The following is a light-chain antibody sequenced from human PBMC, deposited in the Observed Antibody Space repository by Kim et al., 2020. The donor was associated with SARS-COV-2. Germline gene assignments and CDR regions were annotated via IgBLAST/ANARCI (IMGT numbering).Light chain of an antibody. CDR3: QTWGTGTVV. J-gene: IGLJ2*01. Sequence: QLVLTQSPSASASLGASVKLTCTLSSGHSTYAIAWHQQQPEKGPRYLMKVNSDGGHRTGDGSPDRFSGSSSGAERYLTISSLQSEDEADYYCQTWGTGTVVFGGGTKLTVL. V-gene: IGLV4-69*01. CDR2: VNSDGGH. CDR1: SGHSTYA.